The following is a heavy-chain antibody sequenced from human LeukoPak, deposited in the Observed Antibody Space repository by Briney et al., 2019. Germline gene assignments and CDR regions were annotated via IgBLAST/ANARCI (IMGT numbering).Heavy chain of an antibody. CDR1: GYTFTSYA. Sequence: ASVKVSCKASGYTFTSYAMNWVRQAPGQGLEWMGGINTNTGNPTYAQGFTGRFVFSLDTSVSTAYLQISSLKAEDTAVYYRARMNSYGWTKGSDPWGQGTLVTVSS. CDR2: INTNTGNP. CDR3: ARMNSYGWTKGSDP. D-gene: IGHD5-18*01. V-gene: IGHV7-4-1*02. J-gene: IGHJ5*02.